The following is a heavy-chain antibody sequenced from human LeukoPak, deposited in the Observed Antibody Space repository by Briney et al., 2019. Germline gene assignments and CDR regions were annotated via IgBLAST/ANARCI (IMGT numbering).Heavy chain of an antibody. CDR2: IYNGDNT. Sequence: GRSLRLSCAVSGFTVGTIHMAWVRQAPGEGLEWVSVIYNGDNTNYADSERDRFTISRDNSKNTLYLQMNSLRAEDTAVYYCARASQWLAFDYWGQGTLVTVSS. J-gene: IGHJ4*02. CDR1: GFTVGTIH. CDR3: ARASQWLAFDY. V-gene: IGHV3-66*01. D-gene: IGHD6-19*01.